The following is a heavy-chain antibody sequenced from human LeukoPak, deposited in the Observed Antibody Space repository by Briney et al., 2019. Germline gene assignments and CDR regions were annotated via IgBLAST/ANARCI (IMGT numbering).Heavy chain of an antibody. CDR3: ARGSDILTGYPSWFAS. CDR2: IYYSGST. V-gene: IGHV4-59*01. Sequence: SETLSLTCTVSGVSISSYYWSWIRQPPGKGLVWIGYIYYSGSTNYNPSLKSRVTITVDTSKNQFSLKLSSVTAADTAVYYCARGSDILTGYPSWFASWGQGPLVTVSS. J-gene: IGHJ5*01. D-gene: IGHD3-9*01. CDR1: GVSISSYY.